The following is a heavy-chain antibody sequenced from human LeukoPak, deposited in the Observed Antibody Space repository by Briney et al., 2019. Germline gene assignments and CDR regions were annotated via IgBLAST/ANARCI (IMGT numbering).Heavy chain of an antibody. J-gene: IGHJ3*02. D-gene: IGHD3-22*01. Sequence: GGSLSLSCAASGFTVSGNYMSWVRQVQGKGLGWVSVIYSGGGTYYAASGKGGFTIARDDSKNTPFLQMNSLRAEDTAVYYCARELTTFYYDISGYYGHAFDIWGQGTMVTVSS. V-gene: IGHV3-66*01. CDR2: IYSGGGT. CDR3: ARELTTFYYDISGYYGHAFDI. CDR1: GFTVSGNY.